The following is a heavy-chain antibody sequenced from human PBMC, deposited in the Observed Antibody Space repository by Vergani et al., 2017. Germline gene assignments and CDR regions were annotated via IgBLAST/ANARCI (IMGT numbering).Heavy chain of an antibody. V-gene: IGHV1-18*01. Sequence: QVQLVQSGAEVKKPGSSVKVSCKASGGTFSSYAISWVRQAPGQGLEWMGWISAYNGNTNYAQKLQGRVTMTTDTSTSTAYMELRSLRSDDTAVYYCARSIVVVPAAMFNGWFDPWGQGTLVTVSS. D-gene: IGHD2-2*01. CDR1: GGTFSSYA. CDR3: ARSIVVVPAAMFNGWFDP. CDR2: ISAYNGNT. J-gene: IGHJ5*02.